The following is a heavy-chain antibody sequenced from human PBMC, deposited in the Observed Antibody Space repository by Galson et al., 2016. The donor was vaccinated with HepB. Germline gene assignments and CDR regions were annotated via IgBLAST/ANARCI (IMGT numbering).Heavy chain of an antibody. V-gene: IGHV4-59*01. Sequence: SETLSLTCTVSDDSITSYYWTWIRQAPGKGLAWIGFVYYDQTTNFDPSLKGRVTMSLDTSKNEFYLNLNSVTAADTATYYCARVPFTIFGDRGNDYYGLGGWGPGTTVTV. D-gene: IGHD3-3*01. CDR2: VYYDQTT. CDR1: DDSITSYY. J-gene: IGHJ6*02. CDR3: ARVPFTIFGDRGNDYYGLGG.